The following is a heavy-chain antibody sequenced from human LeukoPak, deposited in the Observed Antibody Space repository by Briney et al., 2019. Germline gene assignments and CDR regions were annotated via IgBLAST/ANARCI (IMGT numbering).Heavy chain of an antibody. J-gene: IGHJ3*02. V-gene: IGHV4-59*01. CDR1: GGSISSYY. Sequence: SETLSLTCTVSGGSISSYYRSWIRQPPGKGLEWIGYIYYSGSTNYNPSLKSRVTISVDTSKNQFSLKLSSVTAADTAVYYCARGSIAVAAYAFDIWGQGTMVTVSS. CDR3: ARGSIAVAAYAFDI. D-gene: IGHD6-19*01. CDR2: IYYSGST.